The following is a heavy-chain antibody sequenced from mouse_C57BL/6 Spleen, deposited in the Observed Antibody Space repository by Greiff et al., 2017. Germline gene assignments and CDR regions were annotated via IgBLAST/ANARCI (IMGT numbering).Heavy chain of an antibody. D-gene: IGHD4-1*01. CDR1: GYTFTSYW. Sequence: QVQLQQPGAELVKPGASVKLSCKASGYTFTSYWLHWVKQRPGRGLEWIGRIDPNSGGTKYNEKFKSKATLTVDKPSSPAYMQLSSLTSEDSAVYYCARSNWDYFDYWGQGTTLTVSS. J-gene: IGHJ2*01. V-gene: IGHV1-72*01. CDR3: ARSNWDYFDY. CDR2: IDPNSGGT.